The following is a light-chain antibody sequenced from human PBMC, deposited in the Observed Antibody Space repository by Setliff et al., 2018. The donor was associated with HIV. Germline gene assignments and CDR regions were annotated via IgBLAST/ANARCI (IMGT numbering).Light chain of an antibody. J-gene: IGLJ1*01. CDR1: INNIGSYNR. V-gene: IGLV2-23*02. CDR3: CSYAGTDTFVV. CDR2: EVN. Sequence: QSALAQPPSVSGSPGQSIIISCTGTINNIGSYNRVSWYQQRPGTAPKLIIFEVNKRPSGVSNRFSGSKSGSTASLAISGPQADDEGDYYCCSYAGTDTFVVFGTGTKVTVL.